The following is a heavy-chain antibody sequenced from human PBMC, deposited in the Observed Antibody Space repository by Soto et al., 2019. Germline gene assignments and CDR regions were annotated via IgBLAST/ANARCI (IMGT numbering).Heavy chain of an antibody. Sequence: GASVKVSCKASGYTFTSYGIGWVRQAPGQGLEWMGWISAYNGNTNYAQKLQGRVTMTTDTSTSTAYMELRSLRSDDTAVYYCARDCSSTSCYYYYYYYYMDVWGKGTTVTVSS. CDR2: ISAYNGNT. CDR3: ARDCSSTSCYYYYYYYYMDV. V-gene: IGHV1-18*01. J-gene: IGHJ6*03. D-gene: IGHD2-2*01. CDR1: GYTFTSYG.